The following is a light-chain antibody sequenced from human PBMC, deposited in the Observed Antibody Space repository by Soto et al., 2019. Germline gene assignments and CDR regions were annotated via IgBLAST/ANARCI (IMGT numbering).Light chain of an antibody. CDR3: SSYSISTAYL. J-gene: IGLJ1*01. V-gene: IGLV2-14*01. Sequence: QSALTQPASVSGSPGQSITISCTGTSSDVGGYDYVSWYQRRPGKAPKRMIFEVSNRPSGVSYRVSGSKSGNTASLTISGLQAEEEADYFCSSYSISTAYLFGTGTKVTVL. CDR2: EVS. CDR1: SSDVGGYDY.